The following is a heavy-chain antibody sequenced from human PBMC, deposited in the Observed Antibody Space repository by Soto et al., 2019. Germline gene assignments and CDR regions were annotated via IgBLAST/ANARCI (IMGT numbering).Heavy chain of an antibody. J-gene: IGHJ4*02. D-gene: IGHD1-26*01. CDR1: DDSISSHY. V-gene: IGHV4-59*08. Sequence: PSETLSLTCTVSDDSISSHYWSWVRQPPGKGLECIGYIHYSGITIYNPSLKSRVTISLDTSKNQFSLKLTSVTAADTAVYYCARLPNSGINPPFDYWGQGTLVTVSS. CDR2: IHYSGIT. CDR3: ARLPNSGINPPFDY.